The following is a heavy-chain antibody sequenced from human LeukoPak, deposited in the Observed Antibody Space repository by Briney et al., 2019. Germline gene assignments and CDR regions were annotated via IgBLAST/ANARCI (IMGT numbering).Heavy chain of an antibody. D-gene: IGHD1-1*01. CDR1: GGSINNYY. CDR3: ARDMGSGGHDY. Sequence: SETLSLTCFVSGGSINNYYWSWIRQPPGKGLEWIGYIYYSGRTDYNPSLKSRVTMSVDTSKNQFSLKVSSVTAADTAVYYCARDMGSGGHDYWGQGTLVTVSS. J-gene: IGHJ4*02. CDR2: IYYSGRT. V-gene: IGHV4-59*01.